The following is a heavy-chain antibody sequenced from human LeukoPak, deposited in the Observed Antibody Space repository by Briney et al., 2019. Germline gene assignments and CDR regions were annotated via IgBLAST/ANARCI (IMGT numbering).Heavy chain of an antibody. V-gene: IGHV4-34*01. CDR1: GGSFSGYY. D-gene: IGHD3-22*01. CDR3: ARGSNYYDSSGYDPHFDY. CDR2: ITHSGST. J-gene: IGHJ4*02. Sequence: SETLSLTCTVYGGSFSGYYWSWIRQPPGKGLEWIGEITHSGSTNDNPSLKSRVTISVDTSKNQFSLKLSSVTAADTAVYYCARGSNYYDSSGYDPHFDYWGQGTLVTVSS.